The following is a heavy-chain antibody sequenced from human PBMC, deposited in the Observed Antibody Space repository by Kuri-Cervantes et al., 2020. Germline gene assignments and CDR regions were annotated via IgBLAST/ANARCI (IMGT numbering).Heavy chain of an antibody. V-gene: IGHV1-2*02. CDR3: ARRYYYDSSGYYGGYYYFYMDV. D-gene: IGHD3-22*01. J-gene: IGHJ6*03. Sequence: ASVKVSCKASGYTFNGNYMHWVRQAPGQGLEWMGWINPNSGGTNYAQKFQGRVTMTRDTSISTAYMELSGLRSDDTAVYYCARRYYYDSSGYYGGYYYFYMDVWGKGTTVTVSS. CDR1: GYTFNGNY. CDR2: INPNSGGT.